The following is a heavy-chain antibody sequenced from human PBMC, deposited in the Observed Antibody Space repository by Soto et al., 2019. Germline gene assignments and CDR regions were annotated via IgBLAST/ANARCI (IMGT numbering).Heavy chain of an antibody. V-gene: IGHV4-61*01. J-gene: IGHJ4*02. Sequence: QVLLQESGPGLVKPPETLSLTCTVSGVSVNSGSFYWTWILQPPGKGLEWIGFVSYSGTTKYNASLKSRVTISVDTSRSQISLKVSSVTAADTAVYYCARGATVTHSDYWGQGTLVTVSS. CDR3: ARGATVTHSDY. D-gene: IGHD4-17*01. CDR2: VSYSGTT. CDR1: GVSVNSGSFY.